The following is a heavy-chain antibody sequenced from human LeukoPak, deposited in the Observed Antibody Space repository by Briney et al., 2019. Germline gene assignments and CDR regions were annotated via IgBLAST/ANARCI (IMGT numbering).Heavy chain of an antibody. D-gene: IGHD6-13*01. Sequence: GESLKISCKGSGYSFTNYWIGWVRQMPGKGLEWMGIIYPGDSDTRYSPSFQGQVTISADKSISTAYLQWSSLKASDTAMYYCARILYSSSWYGDYWGQGTLVTVSS. J-gene: IGHJ4*02. CDR1: GYSFTNYW. V-gene: IGHV5-51*01. CDR3: ARILYSSSWYGDY. CDR2: IYPGDSDT.